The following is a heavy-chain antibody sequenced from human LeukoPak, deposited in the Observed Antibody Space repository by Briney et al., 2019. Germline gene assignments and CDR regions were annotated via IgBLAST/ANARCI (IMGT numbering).Heavy chain of an antibody. CDR1: GFTFSSYS. J-gene: IGHJ6*03. D-gene: IGHD5-18*01. V-gene: IGHV3-48*02. Sequence: GGSLRLSCAASGFTFSSYSMNWVRQAPGKGLEWVSYISSSSSTIYYADSVKGRFTISRDNAKNSLYLQMNSLRDEDTAVYYCARAMVTYYYYYMDVRGKGTTVTVSS. CDR3: ARAMVTYYYYYMDV. CDR2: ISSSSSTI.